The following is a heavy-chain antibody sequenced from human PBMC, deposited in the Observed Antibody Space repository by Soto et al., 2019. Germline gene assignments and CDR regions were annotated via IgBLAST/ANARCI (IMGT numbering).Heavy chain of an antibody. Sequence: QVRLEESGPGLVKPSETLSLTCNVSGASIINHYWSWIRQPPGTALEWVAFVHYSGTTNYNPSLESRVFISVDTSKNQFSLKVTSVTAADTAVYFCARNSDYGSYFDLWGRGTLVTVSS. J-gene: IGHJ2*01. CDR1: GASIINHY. V-gene: IGHV4-59*11. CDR2: VHYSGTT. D-gene: IGHD4-17*01. CDR3: ARNSDYGSYFDL.